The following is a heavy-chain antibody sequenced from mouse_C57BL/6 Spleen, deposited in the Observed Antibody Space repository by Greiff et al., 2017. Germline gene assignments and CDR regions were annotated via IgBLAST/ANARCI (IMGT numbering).Heavy chain of an antibody. CDR1: GYTFTDYE. CDR2: IDPETGGT. V-gene: IGHV1-15*01. J-gene: IGHJ1*03. Sequence: VQGVESGAELVRPGASVTLSCKASGYTFTDYEMHWVKQTPVHGLEWIGAIDPETGGTAYNQKFKGKAILTADKSSSTAYMELRSLTSEDSAVYYCTRSSYYYGSTWYFDVWGTGTTVTVSS. CDR3: TRSSYYYGSTWYFDV. D-gene: IGHD1-1*01.